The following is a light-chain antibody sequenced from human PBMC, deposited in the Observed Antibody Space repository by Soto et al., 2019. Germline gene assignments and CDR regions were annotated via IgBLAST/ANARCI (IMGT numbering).Light chain of an antibody. CDR1: SSDVGGFNY. CDR3: SSFTTSNTWV. V-gene: IGLV2-14*01. CDR2: EVS. J-gene: IGLJ3*02. Sequence: QSALPQPASVSGSPGQSITISCTGTSSDVGGFNYVSWYQQYPGEAPKLLIYEVSNRPSGVSSRFSGSKSGNTASLTISGLQADDEGDYYCSSFTTSNTWVFGGRTKLTVL.